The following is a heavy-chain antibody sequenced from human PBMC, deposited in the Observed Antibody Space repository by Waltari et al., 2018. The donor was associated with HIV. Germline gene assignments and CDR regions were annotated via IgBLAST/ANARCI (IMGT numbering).Heavy chain of an antibody. Sequence: QLQIHQWGAGLVKPSETLSLTCSVSGESFTGFYWSFIRQPPGKGLEWIGEIHASGTTNYNPSLKSRVTFSLQTSKRVFSLNLTSVTAADTAVYFCARRAGYSYGSQRLDTWGQGTLVSVAA. CDR1: GESFTGFY. D-gene: IGHD5-18*01. CDR3: ARRAGYSYGSQRLDT. J-gene: IGHJ4*02. V-gene: IGHV4-34*01. CDR2: IHASGTT.